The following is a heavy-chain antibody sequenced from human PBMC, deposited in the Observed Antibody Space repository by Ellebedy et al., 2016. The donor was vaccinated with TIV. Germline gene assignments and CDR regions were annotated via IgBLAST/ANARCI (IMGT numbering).Heavy chain of an antibody. Sequence: AASVKVSCKVSGYTLTELSIHWVRQAPGQGLEWMGWISAYNGNTNYAQKLQGRVTMTTETSTSTAYMELRSLRSYDTAVYYCARLKGSSWYVETRGGYYFDYWGQGTLVTVSS. CDR2: ISAYNGNT. J-gene: IGHJ4*02. CDR1: GYTLTELS. CDR3: ARLKGSSWYVETRGGYYFDY. D-gene: IGHD6-13*01. V-gene: IGHV1-18*01.